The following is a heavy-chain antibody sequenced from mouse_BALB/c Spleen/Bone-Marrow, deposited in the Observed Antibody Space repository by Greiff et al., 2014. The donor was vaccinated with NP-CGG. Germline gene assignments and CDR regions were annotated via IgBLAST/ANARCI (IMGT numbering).Heavy chain of an antibody. J-gene: IGHJ4*01. D-gene: IGHD3-1*01. Sequence: QLPPSGPDLVQPGASVQFSFPSSGYSFTDYNMYWVKQSHGKSLEWIGYIYPYNGGTSYNQKFKGKATLTVDKSSSTAFMHLNSPTSEDAAVYYCTSYHSSGYAMDYWGQGTSVTVSS. CDR3: TSYHSSGYAMDY. V-gene: IGHV1S135*01. CDR1: GYSFTDYN. CDR2: IYPYNGGT.